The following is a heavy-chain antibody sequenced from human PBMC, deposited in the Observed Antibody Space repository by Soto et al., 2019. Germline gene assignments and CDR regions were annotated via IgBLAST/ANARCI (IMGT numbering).Heavy chain of an antibody. Sequence: PGGSLRLSCAASGFTFSSYWMHWVRQAPGKGLVWVSRINSDGSSTSYADSVKGRFTISRDNAKNTLYLQMNSLRAKDTAVYYCARSFYLDAFDIWGQGTMVTVSS. CDR2: INSDGSST. V-gene: IGHV3-74*01. J-gene: IGHJ3*02. CDR1: GFTFSSYW. CDR3: ARSFYLDAFDI.